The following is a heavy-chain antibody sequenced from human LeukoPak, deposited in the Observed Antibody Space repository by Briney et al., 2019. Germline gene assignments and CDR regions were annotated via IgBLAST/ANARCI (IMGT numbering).Heavy chain of an antibody. CDR1: GYTFTSYY. D-gene: IGHD6-13*01. CDR3: ARDSSSWYYFDY. CDR2: INPSGGST. J-gene: IGHJ4*02. V-gene: IGHV1-46*01. Sequence: EASAKVSSKASGYTFTSYYMHWVRQAPGQGLEWMGIINPSGGSTSYAQKFQGRVTMTRDTSTSTVYMELSSLRSEDTAVFYCARDSSSWYYFDYWGQGTLVTVSS.